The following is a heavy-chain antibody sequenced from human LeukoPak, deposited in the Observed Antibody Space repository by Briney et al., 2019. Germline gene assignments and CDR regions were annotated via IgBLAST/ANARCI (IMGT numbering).Heavy chain of an antibody. J-gene: IGHJ4*02. CDR2: IWPDGSDK. V-gene: IGHV3-33*01. D-gene: IGHD6-13*01. CDR3: ARELAA. Sequence: GRSLRLSCEAAGFAFSSYSMRWVRQAPGKGLEWVAAIWPDGSDKYYANSVKGRFTISRDNSKNTLYLQMNSLRGDDTAIYYCARELAAWGQGTLVTVSS. CDR1: GFAFSSYS.